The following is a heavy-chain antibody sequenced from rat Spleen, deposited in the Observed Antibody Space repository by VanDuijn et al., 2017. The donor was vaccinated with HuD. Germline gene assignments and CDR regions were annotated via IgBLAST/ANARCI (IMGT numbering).Heavy chain of an antibody. CDR1: GFTFSDYF. V-gene: IGHV5-7*01. D-gene: IGHD2-3*01. Sequence: EVQLVESGGGLVHPGESLKLSCVASGFTFSDYFMAWVRQAPKKGLEWVATISYDGSSTYYRDSVKGRFTISRDNAKSTLYLQMDSLRSEDTATCYCAREADIPFHYFDYWGQGVLVTVSS. CDR2: ISYDGSST. J-gene: IGHJ2*01. CDR3: AREADIPFHYFDY.